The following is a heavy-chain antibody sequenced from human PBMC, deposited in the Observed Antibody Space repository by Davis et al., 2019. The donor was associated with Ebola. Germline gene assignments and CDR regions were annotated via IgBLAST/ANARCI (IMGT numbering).Heavy chain of an antibody. CDR2: MWYDGSKQ. CDR3: ARGGGTISVSGVVA. J-gene: IGHJ6*02. D-gene: IGHD5-24*01. V-gene: IGHV3-33*01. Sequence: GESLKISCAASGFTFRRSGMHWVRQAPGKGLEWVAVMWYDGSKQYYAESVEGRFTISRDTSTNTLYLQLNSLRAEDTAVYYCARGGGTISVSGVVAWGQGTTVTVSS. CDR1: GFTFRRSG.